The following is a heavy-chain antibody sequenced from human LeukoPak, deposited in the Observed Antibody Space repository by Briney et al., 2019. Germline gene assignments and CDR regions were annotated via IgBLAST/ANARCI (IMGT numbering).Heavy chain of an antibody. CDR1: GGSISSYY. V-gene: IGHV4-59*01. D-gene: IGHD3-3*02. J-gene: IGHJ3*02. CDR3: ARVAFDAFDI. CDR2: IYYSGST. Sequence: PSETLSLTCTVSGGSISSYYWSWIRQPPGKGLEWIGYIYYSGSTNYNPSLKGRVTISVDTSKNQFSLKLSSVTAADTAVYYCARVAFDAFDIWGQGTMVTVSS.